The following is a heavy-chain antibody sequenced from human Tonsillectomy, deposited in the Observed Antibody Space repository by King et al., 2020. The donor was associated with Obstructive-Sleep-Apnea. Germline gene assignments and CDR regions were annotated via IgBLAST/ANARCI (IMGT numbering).Heavy chain of an antibody. Sequence: VQLVESGGGVVKPGRSLRLSCAASGFTFSRYAIHWVRQAPGKGLEWVAVISYDGSNKYYADCVKGRITISRDNSKNTLYLQMNSLRAEDTAVYYCARGITMIPNDGFDIWGQGTMVTVSS. CDR2: ISYDGSNK. CDR1: GFTFSRYA. V-gene: IGHV3-30*04. D-gene: IGHD3-22*01. J-gene: IGHJ3*02. CDR3: ARGITMIPNDGFDI.